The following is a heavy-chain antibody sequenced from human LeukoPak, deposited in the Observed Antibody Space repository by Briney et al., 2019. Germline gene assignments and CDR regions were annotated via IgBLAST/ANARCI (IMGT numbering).Heavy chain of an antibody. J-gene: IGHJ2*01. CDR2: MNPNSGNT. Sequence: ASVKVSCKASVYTFTSYDINWLRQATGQALEWMGWMNPNSGNTGYAHKFQGRVTMTMNTSISTAYMELSSLRSEDTAVYYCARPPAKGAVVGKEGWYFDLWGRGTLVTVSS. CDR3: ARPPAKGAVVGKEGWYFDL. V-gene: IGHV1-8*01. D-gene: IGHD6-19*01. CDR1: VYTFTSYD.